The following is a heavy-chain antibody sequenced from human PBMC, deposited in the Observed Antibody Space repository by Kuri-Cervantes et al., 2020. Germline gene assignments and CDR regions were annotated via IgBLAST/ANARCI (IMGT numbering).Heavy chain of an antibody. CDR2: IYHSGST. D-gene: IGHD6-6*01. CDR1: GGSFSNYY. Sequence: GSLRLSCAVYGGSFSNYYWSWIRQPPGKGLEWIGSIYHSGSTYYNPSLKSRVTISIDTSKNQFSLKLSSVTAADTAVYYCASLAARPKHYYYYYMDVWGKGTTVTVSS. J-gene: IGHJ6*03. CDR3: ASLAARPKHYYYYYMDV. V-gene: IGHV4-34*01.